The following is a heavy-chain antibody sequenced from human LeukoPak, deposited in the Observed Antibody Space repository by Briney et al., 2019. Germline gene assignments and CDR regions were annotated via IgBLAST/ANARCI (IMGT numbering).Heavy chain of an antibody. CDR1: GFTFSWYW. J-gene: IGHJ3*02. V-gene: IGHV3-7*04. CDR2: IKQDGSEK. CDR3: ARDLRGKGDAFDI. Sequence: GGSLRLSCAASGFTFSWYWMSWVRQAPGKGLEWVANIKQDGSEKYYVDSVKGRFTTSRDNAKNSLYLQMNSLRAEDTAVYYCARDLRGKGDAFDIWGQGTMVTVSS.